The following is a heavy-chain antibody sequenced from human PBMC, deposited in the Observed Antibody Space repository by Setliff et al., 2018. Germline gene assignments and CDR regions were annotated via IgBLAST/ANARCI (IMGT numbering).Heavy chain of an antibody. CDR2: INPSSGRT. Sequence: ASVKVSCKASGYTFTSHYMHWVRQAPGLGLEWMGTINPSSGRTSYAQKFQGRVTMTRXXXTSTVXXXXXXXXSEDTAVYYCARDVFPYHYEGAFDIWGQGTMVTVSS. D-gene: IGHD3-22*01. V-gene: IGHV1-46*01. CDR3: ARDVFPYHYEGAFDI. J-gene: IGHJ3*02. CDR1: GYTFTSHY.